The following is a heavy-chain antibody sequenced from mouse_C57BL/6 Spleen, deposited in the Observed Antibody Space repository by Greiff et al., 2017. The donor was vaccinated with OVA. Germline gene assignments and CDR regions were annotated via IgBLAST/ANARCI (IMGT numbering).Heavy chain of an antibody. CDR3: ARGDWFAY. V-gene: IGHV5-17*01. Sequence: EVHLVESGGGLVKPGGSLKLSCAASGFTFSDYGMHWVRQAPEKGLEWVAYISSGSSDIYYEDTVKGRFTISRDNAKNTPFLQMTRLRAEDTALYYCARGDWFAYWGQGTLLTVSA. J-gene: IGHJ3*01. CDR2: ISSGSSDI. CDR1: GFTFSDYG.